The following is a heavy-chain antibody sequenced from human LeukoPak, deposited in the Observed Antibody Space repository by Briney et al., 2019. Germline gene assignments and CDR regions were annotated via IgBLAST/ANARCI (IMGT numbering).Heavy chain of an antibody. CDR2: IKQDGSEK. Sequence: PGGSLRLSRAASGFTFSSHWMSWVRQAPGKGLEWVANIKQDGSEKYYVDSVKGRFTISRDNAKNSLYLQMNSLRAEDTAMCVCARDQTYCSCSSCPWEPFDYWGQGTLVTVSS. J-gene: IGHJ4*02. CDR3: ARDQTYCSCSSCPWEPFDY. V-gene: IGHV3-7*05. CDR1: GFTFSSHW. D-gene: IGHD2-2*01.